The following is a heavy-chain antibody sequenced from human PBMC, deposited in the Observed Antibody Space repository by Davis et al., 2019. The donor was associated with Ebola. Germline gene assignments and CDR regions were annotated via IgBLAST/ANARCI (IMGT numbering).Heavy chain of an antibody. CDR3: AKEYAWGAFVI. J-gene: IGHJ3*02. Sequence: SCKASGYTFTSYGISWVRQAPGKGLEWVSAISGSGGSTYYADSVKGRFTISRDNSKNTLYLQMNSLRAEDTAVYYCAKEYAWGAFVIWGQGTMVTVSS. D-gene: IGHD7-27*01. CDR1: GYTFTSYG. V-gene: IGHV3-23*01. CDR2: ISGSGGST.